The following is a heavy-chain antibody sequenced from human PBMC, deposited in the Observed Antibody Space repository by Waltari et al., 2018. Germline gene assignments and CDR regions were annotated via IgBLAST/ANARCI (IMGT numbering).Heavy chain of an antibody. CDR3: ATYIGASVGTAAFDV. Sequence: QLQLQESGPGLVKPSETLSLTCSVSGGSITRNPHYWGWIRQPPGQGLEWIGTISYAGATYSSPSLNSRVTVSRDTSKNQLSLTLGYVTASDTAVYYCATYIGASVGTAAFDVWGQGAMVTVSS. J-gene: IGHJ3*01. D-gene: IGHD5-12*01. CDR2: ISYAGAT. CDR1: GGSITRNPHY. V-gene: IGHV4-39*01.